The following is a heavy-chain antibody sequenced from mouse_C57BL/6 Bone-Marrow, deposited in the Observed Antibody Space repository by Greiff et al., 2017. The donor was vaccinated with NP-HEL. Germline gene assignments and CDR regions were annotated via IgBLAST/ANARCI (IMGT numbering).Heavy chain of an antibody. V-gene: IGHV14-4*01. CDR3: TSRQLRPAAY. D-gene: IGHD3-2*02. CDR2: IDPENGDT. CDR1: GFNIKDDY. J-gene: IGHJ3*01. Sequence: VQLQQSGAELVRPGASVKLSCTASGFNIKDDYMHGVKQRPEQGLAWIGWIDPENGDTEYAQKFQGKATITAATSSHTAYLQLSSLTSEDTAVYYCTSRQLRPAAYWGQGTLVTVSA.